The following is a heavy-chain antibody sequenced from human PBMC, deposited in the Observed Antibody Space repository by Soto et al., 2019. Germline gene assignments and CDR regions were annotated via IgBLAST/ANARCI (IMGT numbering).Heavy chain of an antibody. Sequence: PVGSLRVSCVVSGFIFSSSAMNWVRQAPGKGLEWVSTISGSGVSKYYADSVKGRFTISRDNSNNTVSLQMNSLRAEDAAVYYCAKDRSPGATTWNVYWGQGTLVTVSS. J-gene: IGHJ4*02. V-gene: IGHV3-23*01. CDR1: GFIFSSSA. CDR2: ISGSGVSK. D-gene: IGHD1-26*01. CDR3: AKDRSPGATTWNVY.